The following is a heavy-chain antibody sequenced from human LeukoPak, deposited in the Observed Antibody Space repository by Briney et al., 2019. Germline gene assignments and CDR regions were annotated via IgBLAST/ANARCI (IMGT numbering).Heavy chain of an antibody. CDR1: GGTFSSYA. D-gene: IGHD5-18*01. Sequence: GASVKVSCKASGGTFSSYAIRWVRQAPGQGLEWMGMINPSGDSTTYAQQFQGRLTMSSDTSTRTVYVELSSLRSEDTAVYFCARDRMDTAMGSYLDNWGQGTLVTISS. CDR3: ARDRMDTAMGSYLDN. V-gene: IGHV1-46*01. CDR2: INPSGDST. J-gene: IGHJ4*02.